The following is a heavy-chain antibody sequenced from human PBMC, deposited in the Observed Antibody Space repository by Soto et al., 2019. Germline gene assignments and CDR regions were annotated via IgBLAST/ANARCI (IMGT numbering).Heavy chain of an antibody. CDR2: INAGNGNT. Sequence: ASVKVSCKASGYTFTSYAMHWVRQAPGQRLEWMGWINAGNGNTKYPQKFQGRVTITRDTSASTAYMELSSLRSEDTAVYYCAREGGNDYSNTFDYWGQGTLVTVSS. V-gene: IGHV1-3*01. CDR3: AREGGNDYSNTFDY. D-gene: IGHD4-4*01. CDR1: GYTFTSYA. J-gene: IGHJ4*02.